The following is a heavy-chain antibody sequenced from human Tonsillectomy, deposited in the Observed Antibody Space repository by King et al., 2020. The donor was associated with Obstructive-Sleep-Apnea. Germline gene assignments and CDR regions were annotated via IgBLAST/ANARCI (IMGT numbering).Heavy chain of an antibody. CDR1: GFTFSSYW. V-gene: IGHV3-74*01. J-gene: IGHJ4*02. CDR2: INSDGSST. D-gene: IGHD2-21*02. CDR3: SRVPPLYCSGDCDSYSEYDY. Sequence: VQLVESGGGLVQPGGSLRLSCAASGFTFSSYWRHWVRQAPGKELVWVSRINSDGSSTSYADSVKGRFTISRDNAKNTLYLHMNSLRAEDTAVYYCSRVPPLYCSGDCDSYSEYDYWGQGTLVTVSS.